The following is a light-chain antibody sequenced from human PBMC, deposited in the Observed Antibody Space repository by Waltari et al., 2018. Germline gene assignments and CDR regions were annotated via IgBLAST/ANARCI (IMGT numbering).Light chain of an antibody. J-gene: IGLJ2*01. CDR1: SSNIGSNH. CDR2: RNN. CDR3: AAWDDSLSGPV. Sequence: QSVLTQPPSASGTPGQRVTISFSGSSSNIGSNHVYWYQHLPGTAPKVLIYRNNQRPSGVPDRFSGSKSGTSASLAISGLRSEDEADYYCAAWDDSLSGPVFGGGTKVTAL. V-gene: IGLV1-47*01.